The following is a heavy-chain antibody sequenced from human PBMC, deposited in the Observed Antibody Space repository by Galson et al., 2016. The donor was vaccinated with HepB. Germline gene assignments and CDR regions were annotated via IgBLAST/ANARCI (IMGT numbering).Heavy chain of an antibody. J-gene: IGHJ6*02. V-gene: IGHV3-33*01. CDR2: IWYDGNKK. CDR1: GFTFSSYG. CDR3: ARDRRGLYYYGMDV. Sequence: LSCAASGFTFSSYGMHWVRQAPGKGLEWVAVIWYDGNKKYYADSGKGRFTISRDNSKNTLYLQMNSLRAEDTAVYYCARDRRGLYYYGMDVWGQGTTVTVS. D-gene: IGHD3-10*01.